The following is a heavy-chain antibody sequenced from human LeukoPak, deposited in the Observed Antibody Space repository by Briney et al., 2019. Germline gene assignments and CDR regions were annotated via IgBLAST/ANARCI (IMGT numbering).Heavy chain of an antibody. D-gene: IGHD2/OR15-2a*01. CDR3: ARKAFCNSATCYGALDV. V-gene: IGHV3-30*02. CDR1: GFTFSAIG. J-gene: IGHJ3*01. Sequence: GGSLRLSCVASGFTFSAIGMHWVRQAPGKGLEWVAYIYYDSRNAYYADSVKGRFTISRDNSKSTLYLQLNSLGAADTAVYYCARKAFCNSATCYGALDVWGQGTMVTVSS. CDR2: IYYDSRNA.